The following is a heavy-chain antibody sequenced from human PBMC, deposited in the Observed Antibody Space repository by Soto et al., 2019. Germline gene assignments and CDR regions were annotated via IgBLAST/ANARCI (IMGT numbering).Heavy chain of an antibody. D-gene: IGHD5-18*01. CDR1: GGSISSSSYY. CDR3: ARSAYSYGYEWFDP. J-gene: IGHJ5*02. Sequence: SETLSLTCTVSGGSISSSSYYWGWTRQPPGKGLEWIGSIYYSGSTYYNPSLKSRVTISVDTSKNQFSLKPSSVTAADTAVYYCARSAYSYGYEWFDPWGQGTLVTVSS. V-gene: IGHV4-39*01. CDR2: IYYSGST.